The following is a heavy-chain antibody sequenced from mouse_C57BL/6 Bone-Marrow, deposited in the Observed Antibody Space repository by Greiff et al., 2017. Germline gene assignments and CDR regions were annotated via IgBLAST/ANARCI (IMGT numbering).Heavy chain of an antibody. J-gene: IGHJ2*01. Sequence: QVQLQQPGAELVKPGASVKLSCKASGYTFTSYWMHWVKQRPGQGLEWIGMIHPNSGSTNYNEKFKSKATLTVDKSSSTAYMQLSSLTSEDSAVYYCARELRPSRYFDYWGQGTTLTVSS. V-gene: IGHV1-64*01. CDR1: GYTFTSYW. CDR2: IHPNSGST. CDR3: ARELRPSRYFDY.